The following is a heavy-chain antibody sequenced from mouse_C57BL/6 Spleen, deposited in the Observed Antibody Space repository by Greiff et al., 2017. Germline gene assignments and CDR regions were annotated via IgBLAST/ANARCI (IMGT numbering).Heavy chain of an antibody. CDR3: ARMISTSESAAGYYDIDY. CDR1: GYAFSSSW. V-gene: IGHV1-82*01. CDR2: IYPGDGDT. Sequence: VQLQQSGPELVKPGASVKISCKASGYAFSSSWMNWVKQRPGKGLEWIGRIYPGDGDTNYNGKFKGKATLTADKSSSTAYMQLSSLTSEVAAVYFCARMISTSESAAGYYDIDYWGQGTSVTVSS. D-gene: IGHD2-4*01. J-gene: IGHJ4*01.